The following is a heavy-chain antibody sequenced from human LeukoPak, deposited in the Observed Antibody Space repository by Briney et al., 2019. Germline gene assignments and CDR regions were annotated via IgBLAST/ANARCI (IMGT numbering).Heavy chain of an antibody. CDR3: AKGSWGDT. CDR1: GFIFSIYD. CDR2: NTGSGGPT. D-gene: IGHD3-16*01. V-gene: IGHV3-23*01. Sequence: PGGSLRLSCAASGFIFSIYDMNWVRQAPGKGLEWVSTNTGSGGPTYYADSVKGRFTISRDNSKNMLYLQMNSLRAEDTAVYHCAKGSWGDTWGQGTLVTVSS. J-gene: IGHJ4*02.